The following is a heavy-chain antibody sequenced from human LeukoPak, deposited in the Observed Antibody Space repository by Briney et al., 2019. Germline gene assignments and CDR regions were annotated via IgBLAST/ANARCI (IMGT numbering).Heavy chain of an antibody. V-gene: IGHV1-46*01. D-gene: IGHD3-10*01. Sequence: GASVKVSCKASGYTFTSYYMHWVRQAPGQGLEWMGIINPSGGRTSYAQKFQGRVTMTRDTSTSTVYMELSSLRSEDTAVYYCARITAPMVPLYYYYGMDVWGQGTTVTVSS. CDR3: ARITAPMVPLYYYYGMDV. J-gene: IGHJ6*02. CDR1: GYTFTSYY. CDR2: INPSGGRT.